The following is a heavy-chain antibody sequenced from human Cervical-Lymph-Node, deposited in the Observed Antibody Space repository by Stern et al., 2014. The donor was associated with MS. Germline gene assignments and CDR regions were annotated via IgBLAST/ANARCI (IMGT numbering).Heavy chain of an antibody. V-gene: IGHV4-61*02. CDR2: IYTTGST. D-gene: IGHD5-24*01. J-gene: IGHJ4*02. CDR3: ARDSLEAYYFDS. CDR1: GGSISSGSYY. Sequence: VQLVESGPGLVKPSQTLSLTCAVSGGSISSGSYYWSWIRQPAGKGLEWIGRIYTTGSTDYKPSLKSRVTLSPDPSKNPFSLKLSSVTAADTAVYYCARDSLEAYYFDSWGQGTLVTVSS.